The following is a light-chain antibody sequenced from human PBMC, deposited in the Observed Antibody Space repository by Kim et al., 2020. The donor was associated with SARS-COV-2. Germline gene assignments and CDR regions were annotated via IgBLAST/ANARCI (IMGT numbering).Light chain of an antibody. V-gene: IGLV10-54*04. Sequence: RQNATLTCTGNINNVGYQGAAWLQQHQGHPPKLLSYRNNKRPSGISERFSASRSGNTASLTITDLQPEDEADYYCSAWDNSLGDWVFGGGTQLTVL. CDR3: SAWDNSLGDWV. J-gene: IGLJ3*02. CDR1: INNVGYQG. CDR2: RNN.